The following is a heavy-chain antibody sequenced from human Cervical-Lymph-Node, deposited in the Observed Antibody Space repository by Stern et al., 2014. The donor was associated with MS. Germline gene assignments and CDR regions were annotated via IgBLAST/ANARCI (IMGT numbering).Heavy chain of an antibody. D-gene: IGHD5-24*01. CDR2: ISGYKGNT. CDR1: GYTFSSYG. V-gene: IGHV1-18*01. J-gene: IGHJ6*02. CDR3: ARGYIMDV. Sequence: VQLVQSGPEVKKPGASVRVSCKGSGYTFSSYGISWVRQTPGQGRMSMGWISGYKGNTNYAQKFQDRVTMTTNTSTGLAYLELRSLRSDDTAFYYCARGYIMDVWGQGTTVIVSS.